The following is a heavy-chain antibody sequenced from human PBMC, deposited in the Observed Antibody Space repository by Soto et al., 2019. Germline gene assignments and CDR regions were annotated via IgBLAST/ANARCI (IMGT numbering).Heavy chain of an antibody. V-gene: IGHV4-39*07. CDR3: ARFTYGDYFDY. Sequence: SDTLALTCSVSGGSISSSSYFWGGILQPPGKGLEWIGSIYYSGSTYYNPSLKSRVTVSVDTSKNQFSLKLSSVTAADTAVYYCARFTYGDYFDYRGQGTLVTV. CDR2: IYYSGST. D-gene: IGHD4-17*01. J-gene: IGHJ4*02. CDR1: GGSISSSSYF.